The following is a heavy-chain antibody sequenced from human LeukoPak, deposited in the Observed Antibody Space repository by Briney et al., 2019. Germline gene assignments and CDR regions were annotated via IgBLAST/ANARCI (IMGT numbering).Heavy chain of an antibody. J-gene: IGHJ3*02. CDR3: ARPYYYDSSGAFDI. Sequence: ASVKVSCKASGYSFTSHYMHWVRQAPGQGLEWMGLINPSGSSTLYAQKFQGRVTITADESTSTAYMELSSLRSEDTAVYYCARPYYYDSSGAFDIWGQGTMVTVSS. CDR1: GYSFTSHY. D-gene: IGHD3-22*01. V-gene: IGHV1-46*01. CDR2: INPSGSST.